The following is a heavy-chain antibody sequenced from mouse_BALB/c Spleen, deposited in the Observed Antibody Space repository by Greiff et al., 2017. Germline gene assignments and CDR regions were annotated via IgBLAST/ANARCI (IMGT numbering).Heavy chain of an antibody. D-gene: IGHD2-1*01. CDR1: GYTFTDYE. J-gene: IGHJ3*01. V-gene: IGHV1-15*01. CDR3: TKRNGNYWFAY. Sequence: VKLQESGAELVRPGASVTLSCKASGYTFTDYEMHWVKQTPVHGLEWIGAIDPETGGTAYNQKFKGKATLTADKSSSTAYMELRSLTSEDSAVYYCTKRNGNYWFAYWGQGTLVTVSA. CDR2: IDPETGGT.